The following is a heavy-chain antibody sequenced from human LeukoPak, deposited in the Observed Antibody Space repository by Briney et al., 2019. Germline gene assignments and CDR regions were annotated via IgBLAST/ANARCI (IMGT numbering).Heavy chain of an antibody. Sequence: GGSLRLSCAASKFPFSRHAMSWVRQAPGKGLEWVSAISGSGGSTYYADSVKGRFTISRDNYKNTLFLQMNSLRAEDTAVYYCALSYCGGDCYSGIDYWGQGTLVTVSS. J-gene: IGHJ4*02. CDR3: ALSYCGGDCYSGIDY. V-gene: IGHV3-23*01. D-gene: IGHD2-21*02. CDR2: ISGSGGST. CDR1: KFPFSRHA.